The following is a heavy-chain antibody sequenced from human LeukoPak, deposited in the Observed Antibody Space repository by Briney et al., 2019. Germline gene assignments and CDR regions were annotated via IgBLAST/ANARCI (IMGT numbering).Heavy chain of an antibody. CDR3: AREGYCSGTSCYNFNY. D-gene: IGHD2-2*02. Sequence: SETLSLTCTVSGGSISSSSYYWGWIRQPPGKGLEWIGSIYYSGSTYYNPSLKSRVTISLDTSKNQFSLNLSSVTAADTAVYYCAREGYCSGTSCYNFNYWGQGTLVTVSS. CDR2: IYYSGST. V-gene: IGHV4-39*07. CDR1: GGSISSSSYY. J-gene: IGHJ4*02.